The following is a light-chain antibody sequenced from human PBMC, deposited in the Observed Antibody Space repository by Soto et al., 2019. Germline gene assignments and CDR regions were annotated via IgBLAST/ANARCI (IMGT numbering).Light chain of an antibody. CDR2: RNN. CDR1: SSNIGRNY. J-gene: IGLJ2*01. CDR3: EAWDDSLSAVV. Sequence: QSVLTQPPSASGAPGQRVTSSCSGSSSNIGRNYVYGYQQLQGTAPKLLIYRNNQRPSGVPDRFSGSKSGTSASLAISGLRSEDEEDYYCEAWDDSLSAVVFGGGTKLTVL. V-gene: IGLV1-47*01.